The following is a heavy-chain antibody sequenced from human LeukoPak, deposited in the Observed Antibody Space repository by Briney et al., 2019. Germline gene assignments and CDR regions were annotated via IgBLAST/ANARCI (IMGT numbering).Heavy chain of an antibody. Sequence: SGPTLVNPTQTLTLTCTFSVFSLTTSGVCVDWIRHALGKALEWLARIDWDDDKFYSTSLKTRLTISKDTSKNQVVLTMTNMDPVDTATYYCARIVVSSGWSDWGQGTLVTVSS. CDR2: IDWDDDK. D-gene: IGHD6-19*01. J-gene: IGHJ4*02. CDR3: ARIVVSSGWSD. V-gene: IGHV2-70*17. CDR1: VFSLTTSGVC.